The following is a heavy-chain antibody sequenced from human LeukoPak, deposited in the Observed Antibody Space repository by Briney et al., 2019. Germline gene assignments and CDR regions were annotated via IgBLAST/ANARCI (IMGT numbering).Heavy chain of an antibody. J-gene: IGHJ6*03. CDR3: AKAGGYCSSTSCYFYYYYYYMDV. D-gene: IGHD2-2*01. CDR1: GFTFSSYA. CDR2: ISYDGSNK. Sequence: GRSLRLSCAASGFTFSSYAMHWIRQAPGKGLEWVAVISYDGSNKYYADSVKGRFTISRDNSKNTLHLQMNSLRAEDTAVYYCAKAGGYCSSTSCYFYYYYYYMDVWGKGTTVTVSS. V-gene: IGHV3-30-3*01.